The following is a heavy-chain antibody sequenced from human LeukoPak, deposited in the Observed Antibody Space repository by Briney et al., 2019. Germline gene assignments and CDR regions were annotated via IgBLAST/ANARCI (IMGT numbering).Heavy chain of an antibody. CDR2: IYTSGST. J-gene: IGHJ4*02. CDR1: GGSISSYY. CDR3: ARESYYYDSSGYRWYFDY. Sequence: SETLSLTCTVSGGSISSYYWSWIRQPAGKGLEWIGRIYTSGSTNYNPSLKSRVTMSVDTSKNQFSLKLSSVTAADTAVYYCARESYYYDSSGYRWYFDYWGQGTLVTVSS. V-gene: IGHV4-4*07. D-gene: IGHD3-22*01.